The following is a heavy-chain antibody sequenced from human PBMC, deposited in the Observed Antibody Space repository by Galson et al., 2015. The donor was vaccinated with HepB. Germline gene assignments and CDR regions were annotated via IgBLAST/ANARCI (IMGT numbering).Heavy chain of an antibody. Sequence: PALVKPTQTLTLTCTFSGFSLSTSGVGVGWIRQPPGKALKWLALIYWDDDKRYSPSLKSRLTITKDTSKNQVVLTMTNMDPVDTATYYCAHTPDGYNPISFDYWGQGTLVTVSS. V-gene: IGHV2-5*02. CDR1: GFSLSTSGVG. J-gene: IGHJ4*02. CDR3: AHTPDGYNPISFDY. CDR2: IYWDDDK. D-gene: IGHD5-24*01.